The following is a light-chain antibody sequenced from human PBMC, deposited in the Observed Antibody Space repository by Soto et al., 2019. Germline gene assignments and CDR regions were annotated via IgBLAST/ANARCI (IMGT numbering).Light chain of an antibody. CDR3: QQYNSWPPIT. CDR1: QSVNTN. V-gene: IGKV3-15*01. Sequence: EIVMAQSPGTRSLYPGERATLSCRASQSVNTNVAWYQQEPGQAPRLLIYGASTRATGIPDRFSGSGSGTEFTLTISSLQSEDFAVYYCQQYNSWPPITFGQGTRLEIK. CDR2: GAS. J-gene: IGKJ5*01.